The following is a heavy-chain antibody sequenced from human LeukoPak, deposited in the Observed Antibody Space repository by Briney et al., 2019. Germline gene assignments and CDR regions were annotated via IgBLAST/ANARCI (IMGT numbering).Heavy chain of an antibody. CDR2: INHSGRV. V-gene: IGHV4-34*01. CDR1: AESFGYNC. D-gene: IGHD3-22*01. J-gene: IGHJ4*02. CDR3: ARGLGPMSPSLDY. Sequence: PSETLSLTCDVSAESFGYNCWTWGRQPPEGVMEWIGDINHSGRVNYRPSLKSRVTISVDTSKSQFSLKLSAVTAADTAVYYCARGLGPMSPSLDYWGQGSLVTVSS.